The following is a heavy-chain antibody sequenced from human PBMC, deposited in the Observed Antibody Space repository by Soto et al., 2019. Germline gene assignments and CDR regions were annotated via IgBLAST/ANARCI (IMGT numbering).Heavy chain of an antibody. CDR3: AREAEVTVALSSPTDY. D-gene: IGHD5-18*01. J-gene: IGHJ4*02. CDR2: IYPGDSDT. Sequence: GESLKISWKVSGYSFSNYWIAWVRQMPGKGLEWMGNIYPGDSDTNYSPSFECQVTISADKSISTAFLQWSSLKASDTAMYYCAREAEVTVALSSPTDYWGQGTLVTVSS. V-gene: IGHV5-51*01. CDR1: GYSFSNYW.